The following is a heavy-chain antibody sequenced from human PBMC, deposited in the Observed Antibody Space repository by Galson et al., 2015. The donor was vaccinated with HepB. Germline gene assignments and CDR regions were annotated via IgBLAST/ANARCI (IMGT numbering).Heavy chain of an antibody. CDR1: GGSISRGGYS. CDR2: IYHSRTT. CDR3: ARGWRGTYLSEGFDY. V-gene: IGHV4-30-2*01. Sequence: TLSLTCSVSGGSISRGGYSWSWIRQPPGRGLEWIGYIYHSRTTYYNPSLKSRVTISADTSKNQFSLKLNSVTAADTAVYYCARGWRGTYLSEGFDYWGQGTLVTVSS. D-gene: IGHD2-21*01. J-gene: IGHJ4*02.